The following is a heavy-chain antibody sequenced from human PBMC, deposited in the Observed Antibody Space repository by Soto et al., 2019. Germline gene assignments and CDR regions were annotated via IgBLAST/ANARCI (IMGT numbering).Heavy chain of an antibody. D-gene: IGHD1-26*01. J-gene: IGHJ4*02. CDR3: ARPSDRYSGSYYWYFDY. V-gene: IGHV1-69*13. CDR1: GGTFSSYA. CDR2: IIPIFGTA. Sequence: AVKVSCKASGGTFSSYAISWVRQAPGQGLEWMGGIIPIFGTANYAQKFQGRVTITADESTSTAYMELSSLRSEDTAVYYCARPSDRYSGSYYWYFDYWGQGTLVTVSS.